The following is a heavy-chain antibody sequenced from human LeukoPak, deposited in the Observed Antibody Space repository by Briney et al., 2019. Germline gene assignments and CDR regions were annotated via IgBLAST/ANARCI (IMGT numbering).Heavy chain of an antibody. D-gene: IGHD3-9*01. V-gene: IGHV1-2*02. J-gene: IGHJ4*02. CDR1: GYTFTGYY. CDR2: INPNSGGT. CDR3: ARAPEGYDILTGYFGY. Sequence: ASVKVSCTASGYTFTGYYMHWVRQAPGQGLEWMGWINPNSGGTNYAQKFQGRVTMTRDTSISTAYMELSRLRSDDTAVYYCARAPEGYDILTGYFGYWGQGTLVTVSS.